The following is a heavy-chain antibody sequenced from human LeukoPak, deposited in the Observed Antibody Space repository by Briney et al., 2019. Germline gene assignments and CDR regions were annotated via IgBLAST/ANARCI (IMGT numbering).Heavy chain of an antibody. D-gene: IGHD1-26*01. V-gene: IGHV3-23*01. J-gene: IGHJ4*02. CDR3: ARGSAGLRSVFSGVGVDY. Sequence: GGSLRLSCAASGFTFSSYGMSWVRQAPGKGLEWVSAISGSGGSTYYADSVKGRFTISRDNSKNTLYLQMNSLRAEDTAVYYCARGSAGLRSVFSGVGVDYWGQGTLVTVSS. CDR2: ISGSGGST. CDR1: GFTFSSYG.